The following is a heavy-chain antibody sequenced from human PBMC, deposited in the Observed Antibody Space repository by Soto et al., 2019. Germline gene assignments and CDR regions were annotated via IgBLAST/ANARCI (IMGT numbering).Heavy chain of an antibody. CDR1: GFTFSSSA. V-gene: IGHV3-23*01. CDR2: ISGSGGST. Sequence: EVQLLESGGGLVQPGGSLRLSCAASGFTFSSSAMSWVRQAPGKGLEWVSAISGSGGSTYYADSVKGRFTISRDNSKNTLYLQMNSLRAEDTAVYYCASADGLLELNWFDPWGQGTLVTVSS. J-gene: IGHJ5*02. CDR3: ASADGLLELNWFDP. D-gene: IGHD2-15*01.